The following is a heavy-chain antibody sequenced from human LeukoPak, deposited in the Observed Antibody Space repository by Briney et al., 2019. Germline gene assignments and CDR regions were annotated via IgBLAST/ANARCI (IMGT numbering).Heavy chain of an antibody. Sequence: ASVKVSCKASGYTFTRYDINWMRQATGQKPEWMGYINPNTGKAGYAQKFQGRVTITRDTSINTVYMELSSLRSEDTAVYYCAKHYETTFDYWGQGTLVTVSS. CDR2: INPNTGKA. J-gene: IGHJ4*02. V-gene: IGHV1-8*03. CDR3: AKHYETTFDY. CDR1: GYTFTRYD. D-gene: IGHD3-3*01.